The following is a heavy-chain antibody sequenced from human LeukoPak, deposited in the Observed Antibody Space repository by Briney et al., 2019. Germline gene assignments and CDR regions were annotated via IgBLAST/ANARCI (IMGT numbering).Heavy chain of an antibody. V-gene: IGHV3-23*01. Sequence: GGSLRLSCAASGFTFSSYGMNWVRQAPGRGLEWVSHISDSGGHTYFADSVKGRFTISRDNSKNTLYLQMNSLRAEDTAVYYCAKRLYSGSYYVYWGQGTLVTVSS. CDR1: GFTFSSYG. D-gene: IGHD1-26*01. CDR3: AKRLYSGSYYVY. J-gene: IGHJ4*02. CDR2: ISDSGGHT.